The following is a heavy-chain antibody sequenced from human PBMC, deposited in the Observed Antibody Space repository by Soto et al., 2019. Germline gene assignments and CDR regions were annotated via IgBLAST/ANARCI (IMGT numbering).Heavy chain of an antibody. D-gene: IGHD3-3*01. CDR3: ARGGRSGYYSDY. V-gene: IGHV4-39*01. CDR1: GGSISSSSSY. J-gene: IGHJ4*02. CDR2: IYYSGST. Sequence: SETLSLTCTVSGGSISSSSSYWGWIRQPPGKGLEWIGSIYYSGSTNYNPSLKSRVTISVDTSRNQFSLKLSSVTAADTAMYYCARGGRSGYYSDYWGQGALVTVSS.